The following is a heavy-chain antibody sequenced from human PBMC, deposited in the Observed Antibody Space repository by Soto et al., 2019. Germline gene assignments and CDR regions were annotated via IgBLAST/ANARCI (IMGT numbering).Heavy chain of an antibody. CDR1: GGTFSSYT. J-gene: IGHJ4*02. V-gene: IGHV1-69*08. CDR2: IVPILGGP. D-gene: IGHD2-8*01. Sequence: QVQLVQSGAEVKKPGSSVKVSCKASGGTFSSYTVSWVRQAPGQGLEWMGRIVPILGGPNYAQRFQGRVTITADKGTNTAYMELGSLRSEDTAVYYCARDRYAVGSRGTFDYWGQGTLVTVSS. CDR3: ARDRYAVGSRGTFDY.